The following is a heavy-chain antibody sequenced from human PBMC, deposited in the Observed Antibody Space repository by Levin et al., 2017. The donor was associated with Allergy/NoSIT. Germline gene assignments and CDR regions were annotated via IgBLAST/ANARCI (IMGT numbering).Heavy chain of an antibody. Sequence: GGSLRLSCAASGFTFSSYAMHWVRQAPGKGLEWVAVISYDGSNKYYADSVKGRFTISRDNSKNTLYLQMNSLRAEDTAVYYCARDLDTDGFYYYGMDVWGQGTTVTVSS. CDR3: ARDLDTDGFYYYGMDV. J-gene: IGHJ6*02. V-gene: IGHV3-30-3*01. CDR1: GFTFSSYA. CDR2: ISYDGSNK. D-gene: IGHD5-18*01.